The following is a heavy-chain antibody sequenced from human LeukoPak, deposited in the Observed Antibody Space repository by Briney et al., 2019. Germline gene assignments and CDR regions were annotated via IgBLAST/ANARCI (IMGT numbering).Heavy chain of an antibody. CDR1: GYTFTSYG. D-gene: IGHD3-22*01. J-gene: IGHJ4*02. CDR2: INPSSGGT. Sequence: GASVKVSCKASGYTFTSYGISWVRQAPGQGLEWMGRINPSSGGTDYAQRFQGRVTMTRDTSINTAYMELSRLRSDDTAVFYCARALRDSSGYYYVDYWGQGTLVTVSS. V-gene: IGHV1-2*06. CDR3: ARALRDSSGYYYVDY.